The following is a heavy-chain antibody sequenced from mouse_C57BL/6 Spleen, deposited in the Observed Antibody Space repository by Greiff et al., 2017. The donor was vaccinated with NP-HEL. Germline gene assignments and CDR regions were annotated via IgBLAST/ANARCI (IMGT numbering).Heavy chain of an antibody. J-gene: IGHJ4*01. Sequence: QVQLQQSGAELMKPGASVKLSCKATGYTFTGYWIEWVKQRPGHGLEWIGELLPGSGSTNYNGKFKGKATFTADTSSNTAYMQLSSLTTEDSAIYYCARNYGPREAMDYWGQGTSVTVSA. CDR1: GYTFTGYW. CDR2: LLPGSGST. D-gene: IGHD1-2*01. CDR3: ARNYGPREAMDY. V-gene: IGHV1-9*01.